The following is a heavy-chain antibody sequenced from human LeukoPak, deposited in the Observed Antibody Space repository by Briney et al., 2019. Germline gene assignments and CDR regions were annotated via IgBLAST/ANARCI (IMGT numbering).Heavy chain of an antibody. J-gene: IGHJ6*03. CDR2: IYYSGST. Sequence: PSETLSLTCTVSGGSISSYYRSWIRQPPGKGLEWIGYIYYSGSTNYNPSLKSRVTISVDTSKNQFSLKLSSVTAADTAVYYCARTVLGYMDVWGKGTTVTVSS. D-gene: IGHD2-15*01. CDR3: ARTVLGYMDV. CDR1: GGSISSYY. V-gene: IGHV4-59*01.